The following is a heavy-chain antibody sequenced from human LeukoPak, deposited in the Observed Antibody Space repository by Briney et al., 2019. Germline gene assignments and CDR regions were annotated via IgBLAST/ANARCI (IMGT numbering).Heavy chain of an antibody. J-gene: IGHJ4*02. CDR2: IVVGSGNT. CDR3: AAVGYCSSTSCYGFDY. Sequence: ASVKVSCKASGFTFTSSAVQWVRQARGQRLEWIEWIVVGSGNTNYAQKFQERVTITRDMSTRTAYMELSSLRFEDTAVYYCAAVGYCSSTSCYGFDYWGQGTLVTVSS. CDR1: GFTFTSSA. V-gene: IGHV1-58*01. D-gene: IGHD2-2*01.